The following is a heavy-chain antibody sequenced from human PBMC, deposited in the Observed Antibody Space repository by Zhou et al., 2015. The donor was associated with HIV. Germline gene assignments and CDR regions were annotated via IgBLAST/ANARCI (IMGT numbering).Heavy chain of an antibody. J-gene: IGHJ2*01. D-gene: IGHD6-6*01. V-gene: IGHV1-69*04. Sequence: QVQLVQSGAEVKKPGSSVKVSCKASGGPFNSYSINWVRQAPGHALEWMGGIIPILRIPNYAETLQGRVTITADRSTTTAYMELRSLRSEDTAVYYCARDRGAARPDWRYFDLWGRGTLVTVSS. CDR1: GGPFNSYS. CDR3: ARDRGAARPDWRYFDL. CDR2: IIPILRIP.